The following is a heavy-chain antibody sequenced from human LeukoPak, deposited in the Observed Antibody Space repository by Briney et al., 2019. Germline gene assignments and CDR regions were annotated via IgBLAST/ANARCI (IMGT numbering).Heavy chain of an antibody. V-gene: IGHV4-34*01. CDR3: ARGQGATVPQVGKNWFDP. CDR1: IDSFSNYH. CDR2: VNESGGT. J-gene: IGHJ5*02. Sequence: PSETLSLTCAVYIDSFSNYHWNWVRQTPAKGMEWIGEVNESGGTNISPSLRSRVILSVDTSKNQFSLKLISVTVADTAIYYCARGQGATVPQVGKNWFDPWGQGTRVTVSS. D-gene: IGHD1-26*01.